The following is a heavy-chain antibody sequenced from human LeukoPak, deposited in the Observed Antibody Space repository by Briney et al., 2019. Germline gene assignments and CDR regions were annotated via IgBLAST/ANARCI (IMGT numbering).Heavy chain of an antibody. CDR2: ISSSSSTI. J-gene: IGHJ4*02. CDR3: ASRGYDYVWGSYRYTGGFDY. V-gene: IGHV3-48*01. CDR1: GFTFSSYS. Sequence: PGGSLRLSCAASGFTFSSYSMNWVRQAPGKGLEWVSSISSSSSTIYYADSVKGRFTISRDNAKNSLYLQMNSLRAEDTAVYYCASRGYDYVWGSYRYTGGFDYWGQGTLVTVSS. D-gene: IGHD3-16*02.